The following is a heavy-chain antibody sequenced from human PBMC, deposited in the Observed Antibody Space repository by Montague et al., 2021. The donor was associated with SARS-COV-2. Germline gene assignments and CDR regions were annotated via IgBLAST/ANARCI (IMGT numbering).Heavy chain of an antibody. CDR3: AWIEYESVGYDYIYPD. V-gene: IGHV4-61*01. CDR2: ISYSGST. CDR1: GSSVISGNSY. D-gene: IGHD3-22*01. Sequence: SETLSLTCTVSGSSVISGNSYWYLIRHPPGKRLEWSGYISYSGSTNYSPSLKRRVTTSVNTSKNQWSLKVVSATAADTAVYYCAWIEYESVGYDYIYPDWGQGTLVTVSS. J-gene: IGHJ1*01.